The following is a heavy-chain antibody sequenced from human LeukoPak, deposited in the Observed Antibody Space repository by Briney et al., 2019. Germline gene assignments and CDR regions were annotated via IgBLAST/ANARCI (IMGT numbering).Heavy chain of an antibody. CDR1: GYMFTTYG. V-gene: IGHV1-18*01. CDR2: ISTGAGDT. CDR3: ARAGAGALLIWFLGDGMDV. J-gene: IGHJ6*02. Sequence: ASVKVSCKASGYMFTTYGISWVRQARGQGLEWMGWISTGAGDTNYAQKFQDRVTMTIDTSANTAHMELRSLRSDDTAVYYCARAGAGALLIWFLGDGMDVWGQGTTVTVSS. D-gene: IGHD1-26*01.